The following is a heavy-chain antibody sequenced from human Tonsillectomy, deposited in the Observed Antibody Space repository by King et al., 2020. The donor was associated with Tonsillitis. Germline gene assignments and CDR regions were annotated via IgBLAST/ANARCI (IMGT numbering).Heavy chain of an antibody. D-gene: IGHD6-13*01. CDR2: ISGDGGST. CDR1: GFTFDAYA. CDR3: AKDMRPSSSWYRDHYFDY. V-gene: IGHV3-43*02. J-gene: IGHJ4*02. Sequence: EVQLVQSGGGVVQPGGSLRLSCAASGFTFDAYAMHWVRQAPGKGLEWVSLISGDGGSTDYADSVKGRFTISRDNSKNSLYLQMNSLRTEDIALYYCAKDMRPSSSWYRDHYFDYWGQGTLVTVSS.